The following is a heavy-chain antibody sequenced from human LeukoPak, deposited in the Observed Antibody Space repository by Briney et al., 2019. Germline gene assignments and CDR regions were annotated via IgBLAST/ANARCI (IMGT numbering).Heavy chain of an antibody. CDR3: AKGSPRFYDILDY. J-gene: IGHJ4*02. CDR2: VSYDGSNK. CDR1: GFTFSNFG. Sequence: GGSLRLSCAASGFTFSNFGMHWARQAPGKGLEWVAVVSYDGSNKYYADSVKGRFSIPRDNSKNTVYLQMNSLRAEDTAVYYCAKGSPRFYDILDYWGQGTLITVSS. D-gene: IGHD3-9*01. V-gene: IGHV3-30*18.